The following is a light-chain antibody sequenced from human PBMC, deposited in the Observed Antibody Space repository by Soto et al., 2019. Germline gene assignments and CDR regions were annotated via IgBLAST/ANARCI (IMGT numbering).Light chain of an antibody. Sequence: SYELTQPPSVSVAPGKTASVACGGSNIGSKSVHWYQKKPGQAPVVVMYYDSDRPSGIPERFSGSNSGSTATLTISRVEAGDEADYYCQVWDISSGHVVFGGGTKLTVL. J-gene: IGLJ3*02. CDR3: QVWDISSGHVV. V-gene: IGLV3-21*01. CDR1: NIGSKS. CDR2: YDS.